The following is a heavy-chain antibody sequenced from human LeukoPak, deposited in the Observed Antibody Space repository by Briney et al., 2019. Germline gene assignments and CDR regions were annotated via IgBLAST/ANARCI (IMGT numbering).Heavy chain of an antibody. Sequence: SETLSLTCTVSGGSISSGSYYWSWIRQPAGKGLEWIGRIYTSGSTNYNPSLKSRVTMSVDTSKNHFSLKLSSVTAADTAVYYCARTSIVVAPAAMRRGDYFDYWGQGTLVTVSS. CDR3: ARTSIVVAPAAMRRGDYFDY. V-gene: IGHV4-61*02. J-gene: IGHJ4*02. CDR1: GGSISSGSYY. D-gene: IGHD2-2*01. CDR2: IYTSGST.